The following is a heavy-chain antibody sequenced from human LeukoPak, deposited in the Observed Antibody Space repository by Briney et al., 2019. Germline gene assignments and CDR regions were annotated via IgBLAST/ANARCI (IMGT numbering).Heavy chain of an antibody. D-gene: IGHD5-24*01. Sequence: SETLSLTCTVSGGSISRGTYYGTWIRQHPGKGLEWIGHIHYSGTTYYNPSLQSRVTISPDTSKDQFSLKLNSVTAADTAVYYCEGAGDAYKTGYWGQGTLVTVSS. V-gene: IGHV4-31*02. CDR2: IHYSGTT. CDR1: GGSISRGTYY. CDR3: EGAGDAYKTGY. J-gene: IGHJ4*02.